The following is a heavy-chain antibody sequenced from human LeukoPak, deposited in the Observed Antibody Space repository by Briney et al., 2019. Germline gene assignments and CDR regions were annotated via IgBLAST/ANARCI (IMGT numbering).Heavy chain of an antibody. CDR3: AELGITMIGGV. CDR2: ISGSGSTI. V-gene: IGHV3-48*04. Sequence: PGGSLRLSCAASGFTFSSCGMSWVRQAPGKGLEWVSAISGSGSTIYYADSVKGRFTISRDNAKNSLYLQMNSLRAEDTAVYYCAELGITMIGGVWGKGTTVTISS. J-gene: IGHJ6*04. CDR1: GFTFSSCG. D-gene: IGHD3-10*02.